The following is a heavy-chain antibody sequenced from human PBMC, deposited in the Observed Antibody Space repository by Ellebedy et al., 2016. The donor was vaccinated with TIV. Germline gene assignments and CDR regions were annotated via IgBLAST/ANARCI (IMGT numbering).Heavy chain of an antibody. CDR1: GFTFSSYG. J-gene: IGHJ6*03. Sequence: GGSLRLXXAASGFTFSSYGMHWVRQAPGKGLEWVAVISYDGSNKYYADSVKGRFTISRDNSKNTLYLQMNSLRSEDTAVYYCARAVTTVRYYYYYYMDVWGKGTTVTVSS. CDR3: ARAVTTVRYYYYYYMDV. CDR2: ISYDGSNK. D-gene: IGHD4-17*01. V-gene: IGHV3-30*19.